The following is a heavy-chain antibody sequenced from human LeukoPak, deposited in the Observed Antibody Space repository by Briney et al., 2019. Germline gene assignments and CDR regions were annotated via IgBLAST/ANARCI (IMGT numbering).Heavy chain of an antibody. CDR2: INHSGST. CDR1: GGSFSGYY. Sequence: SETLSLTCAVYGGSFSGYYWSWIRQPPGKGLEWIGEINHSGSTNYNPSLKSRVTISVDTSKNQFSLKLSSVTAADTAVYYCARLWFGYYFDYWGQGTLVTVSS. D-gene: IGHD3-10*01. CDR3: ARLWFGYYFDY. J-gene: IGHJ4*02. V-gene: IGHV4-34*01.